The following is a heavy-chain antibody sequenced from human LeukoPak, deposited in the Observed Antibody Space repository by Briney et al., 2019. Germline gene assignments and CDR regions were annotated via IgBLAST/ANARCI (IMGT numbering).Heavy chain of an antibody. Sequence: LETLSLTCTVSGYSISSGYRWGWIRQPPGKGLEWIGSIYHSGSTYCNPSLRSRVTISVDTSKNHFSLKLSSVAAADTAVYYCARTPGTVTTRGYYYHYYMDVWGKGTTVTVSS. CDR1: GYSISSGYR. V-gene: IGHV4-38-2*02. CDR2: IYHSGST. CDR3: ARTPGTVTTRGYYYHYYMDV. D-gene: IGHD4-17*01. J-gene: IGHJ6*03.